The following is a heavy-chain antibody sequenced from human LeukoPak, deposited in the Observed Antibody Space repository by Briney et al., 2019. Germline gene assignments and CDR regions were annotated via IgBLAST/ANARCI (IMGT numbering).Heavy chain of an antibody. CDR1: GGSINSFY. CDR3: ARAEYSSSYVYFDY. CDR2: IYSSGST. Sequence: SETLSLTCTVSGGSINSFYWTWIRQPAGKGLEWIGRIYSSGSTNFNPSLKSQVTMSVDTSKNQFSLKLSSVTAADTAVYYCARAEYSSSYVYFDYWGQGTLVTVSS. V-gene: IGHV4-4*07. D-gene: IGHD6-6*01. J-gene: IGHJ4*02.